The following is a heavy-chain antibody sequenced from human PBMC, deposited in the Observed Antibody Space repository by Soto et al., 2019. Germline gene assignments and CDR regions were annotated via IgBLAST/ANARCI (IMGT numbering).Heavy chain of an antibody. D-gene: IGHD3-22*01. CDR3: ARDLGEYYYDSSGYWNY. CDR2: ISSSSSYI. V-gene: IGHV3-21*01. J-gene: IGHJ4*02. Sequence: XVFLTLSCAASGFTFSSYIMNWVRQAPGKGLEWVSSISSSSSYIYYADSVKGRFTISRDNAKNSLYLQMNSLRAEDTAVYYCARDLGEYYYDSSGYWNYCGQGTLVTVSS. CDR1: GFTFSSYI.